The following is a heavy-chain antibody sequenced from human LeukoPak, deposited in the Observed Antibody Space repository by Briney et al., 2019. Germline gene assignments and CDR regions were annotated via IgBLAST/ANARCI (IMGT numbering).Heavy chain of an antibody. D-gene: IGHD6-13*01. V-gene: IGHV3-66*01. CDR3: ARDPSAVAINTYG. CDR1: GFTVSNNY. CDR2: IYSGGST. Sequence: GGSLRLSCAASGFTVSNNYMNWVRQAPGKGLEWVSLIYSGGSTHYADSVKGRFTISRDSSRNTLYLQMNNLRVEDTAVYYCARDPSAVAINTYGWGQGTLVTVSS. J-gene: IGHJ4*02.